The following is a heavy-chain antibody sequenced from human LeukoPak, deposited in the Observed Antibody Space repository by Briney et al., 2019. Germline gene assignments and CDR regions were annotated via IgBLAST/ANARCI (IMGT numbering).Heavy chain of an antibody. V-gene: IGHV3-30*02. CDR3: AKFFSLRQTTVTLDY. Sequence: GGSLRLSCAASGFTLSTYGMHWVRQAPGKGLEGVAFIRYEGSNNYYADSVKSRLTIPRHESKKTLYLKMNSLRAEDQAVYYCAKFFSLRQTTVTLDYWGQGNLVTVSS. CDR1: GFTLSTYG. D-gene: IGHD4-17*01. CDR2: IRYEGSNN. J-gene: IGHJ4*02.